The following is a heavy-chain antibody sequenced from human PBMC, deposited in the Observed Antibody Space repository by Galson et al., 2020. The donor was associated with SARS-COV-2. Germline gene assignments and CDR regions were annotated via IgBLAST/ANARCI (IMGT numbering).Heavy chain of an antibody. CDR2: IYYSGST. J-gene: IGHJ2*01. V-gene: IGHV4-31*03. CDR3: ARCIAAAGQWYFDL. Sequence: SETLSLPCTVSGGSISSGGYYWSWIRQHPGKGLEWIGYIYYSGSTYYNPSLKSRVTISVDTSKNQFSLKLSSVTAADTAVYYCARCIAAAGQWYFDLWGRGTLVTVSS. D-gene: IGHD6-13*01. CDR1: GGSISSGGYY.